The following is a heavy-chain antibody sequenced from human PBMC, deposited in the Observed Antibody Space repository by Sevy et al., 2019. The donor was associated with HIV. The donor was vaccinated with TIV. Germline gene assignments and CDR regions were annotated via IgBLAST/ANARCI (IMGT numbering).Heavy chain of an antibody. CDR2: ISSSGSTI. CDR3: ATERLNSYVYARGGGDYYYYGMDV. J-gene: IGHJ6*02. CDR1: GFTFSSYE. Sequence: GGSLRLSCEASGFTFSSYEMNWVRQAPGKGLEWVSYISSSGSTIYYGDSVKGRFTISRDNAKNSLYLQMNSLRAEDTAVYYCATERLNSYVYARGGGDYYYYGMDVWGQGTTVTVSS. V-gene: IGHV3-48*03. D-gene: IGHD5-18*01.